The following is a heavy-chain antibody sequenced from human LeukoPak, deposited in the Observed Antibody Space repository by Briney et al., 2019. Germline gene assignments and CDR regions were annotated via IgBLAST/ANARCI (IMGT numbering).Heavy chain of an antibody. CDR2: LSSRGDRT. V-gene: IGHV3-23*01. Sequence: GGSLRLSCAASGFTFSNYDMTWVRQAPGKGLEWVSALSSRGDRTHYAASVKGRFTVSRDNSRNTLYLQMNGLRAVDTAVYYCAKVYPGSYSGNWFDPWGQGTLVTVSS. CDR1: GFTFSNYD. D-gene: IGHD3-10*01. CDR3: AKVYPGSYSGNWFDP. J-gene: IGHJ5*02.